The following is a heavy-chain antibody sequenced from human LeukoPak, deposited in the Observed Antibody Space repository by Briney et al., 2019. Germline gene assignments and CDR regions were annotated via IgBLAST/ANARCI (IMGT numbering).Heavy chain of an antibody. J-gene: IGHJ4*02. V-gene: IGHV1-2*02. CDR2: INPNSGGT. D-gene: IGHD5-24*01. Sequence: GASVKVSCKASGYTFTGYYIHWVRQAPGQGLEWMGWINPNSGGTKYAQKFQGRVTMTRDTSISTAYMELSGLRSDDTAVYYCARVGMVIISSGPKDDYWGQGTLVTVSS. CDR1: GYTFTGYY. CDR3: ARVGMVIISSGPKDDY.